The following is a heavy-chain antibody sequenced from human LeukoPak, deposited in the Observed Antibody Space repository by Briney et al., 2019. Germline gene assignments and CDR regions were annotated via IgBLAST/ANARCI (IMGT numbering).Heavy chain of an antibody. Sequence: SETLSLTCTVSGGSISSSSYYWGWIRQPPGKGLEWIGCISYSGSTYYNASLKSRVTISVDTSKNQFSLKLSSVTAADTAVYYCARLDYGTLYPWGQGTLVTVSS. D-gene: IGHD3-16*01. CDR2: ISYSGST. J-gene: IGHJ5*02. CDR3: ARLDYGTLYP. V-gene: IGHV4-39*01. CDR1: GGSISSSSYY.